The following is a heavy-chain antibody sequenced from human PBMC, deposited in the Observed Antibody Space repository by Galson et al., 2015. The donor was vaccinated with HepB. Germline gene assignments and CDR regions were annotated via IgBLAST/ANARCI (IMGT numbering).Heavy chain of an antibody. CDR1: EFTVTNNY. CDR3: TITWRGYNYVY. D-gene: IGHD5-18*01. Sequence: SLRLSCAASEFTVTNNYMTWVRQAPGKGLEWLSTICSNGRTYYADSVRGRCTLSRDNSTTTVYLQMNSLRAEETAMYYCTITWRGYNYVYWGQGALVTVSS. CDR2: ICSNGRT. V-gene: IGHV3-66*01. J-gene: IGHJ4*02.